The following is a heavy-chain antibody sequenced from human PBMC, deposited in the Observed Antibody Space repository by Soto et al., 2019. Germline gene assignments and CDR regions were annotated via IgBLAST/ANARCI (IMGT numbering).Heavy chain of an antibody. D-gene: IGHD3-22*01. CDR3: AKVTSSGYYLGVDAFDI. CDR2: ISGSGGST. J-gene: IGHJ3*02. V-gene: IGHV3-23*01. Sequence: GGSLRLSCAASGFTFSSYAMSWVRQAPGKGLEWVSAISGSGGSTYYADSVKGRFTISRDNSKNTLYLQMNSLRAEDTAVYYCAKVTSSGYYLGVDAFDIWGQGTMVTVSS. CDR1: GFTFSSYA.